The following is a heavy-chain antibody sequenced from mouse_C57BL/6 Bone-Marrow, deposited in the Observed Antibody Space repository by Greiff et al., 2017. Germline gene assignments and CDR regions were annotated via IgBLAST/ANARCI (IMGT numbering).Heavy chain of an antibody. D-gene: IGHD1-1*01. V-gene: IGHV1-81*01. CDR2: IYPRSGNT. J-gene: IGHJ1*03. Sequence: VQLQQSGAELARPGASVKLSCKASGYTFTSYGISWVKQRTGQGLEWIGEIYPRSGNTYYNEKFKGKATLTADKSSSTAYMELRSLTSEDSAVYFCARPHYYGSSPDYFDVWGTGTTVTVSS. CDR3: ARPHYYGSSPDYFDV. CDR1: GYTFTSYG.